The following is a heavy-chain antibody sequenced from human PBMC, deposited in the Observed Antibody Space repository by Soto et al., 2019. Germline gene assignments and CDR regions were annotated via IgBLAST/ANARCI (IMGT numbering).Heavy chain of an antibody. CDR2: IYYSGNT. J-gene: IGHJ4*02. Sequence: QMQLQESGPGLVKPSETLSLACTVSGVSISGSSYYWGWIRQPPGKGLEWIGSIYYSGNTYYNPSLKSRVTIAVDTSKNKFSLQLSSVTAADPAVYYCTSWRIWYYDPSGFFDYWGQGTLVTVSS. CDR3: TSWRIWYYDPSGFFDY. V-gene: IGHV4-39*01. CDR1: GVSISGSSYY. D-gene: IGHD3-22*01.